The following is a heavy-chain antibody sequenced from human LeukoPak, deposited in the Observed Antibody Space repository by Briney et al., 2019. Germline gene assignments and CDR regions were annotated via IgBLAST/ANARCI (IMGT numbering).Heavy chain of an antibody. CDR3: ANEPPPPTNGYAES. Sequence: GGSLRLSCAASGFTFSSCPMTWVRQVPGKGLEWVSAICAGGDCTYYADSVKGRFTISRDNSKNTVYLQMNSLRAEDTAVYYCANEPPPPTNGYAESWGQGTLVTVSS. D-gene: IGHD2-8*01. CDR1: GFTFSSCP. J-gene: IGHJ4*02. CDR2: ICAGGDCT. V-gene: IGHV3-23*01.